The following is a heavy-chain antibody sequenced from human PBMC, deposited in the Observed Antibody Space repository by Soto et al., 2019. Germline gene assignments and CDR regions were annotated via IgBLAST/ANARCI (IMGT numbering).Heavy chain of an antibody. CDR2: IYYSGST. J-gene: IGHJ4*02. CDR3: ARRRDCFDY. CDR1: GGSISRYY. V-gene: IGHV4-59*08. Sequence: QVQLQESGPGLVKPSETLSLTCTVSGGSISRYYWSWIRQPPGKGLEWIGYIYYSGSTNNTPSLTSLRPLSVDTSNDPFSPQLSSVPAADTAVSYCARRRDCFDYWGQGTLVTVSS.